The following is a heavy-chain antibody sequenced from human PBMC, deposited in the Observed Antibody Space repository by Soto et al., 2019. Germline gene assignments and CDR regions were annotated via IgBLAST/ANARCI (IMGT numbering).Heavy chain of an antibody. V-gene: IGHV3-11*01. CDR2: IGSGGSPI. D-gene: IGHD6-19*01. Sequence: GGSLRLSCAASGFTFSDFYMTWIRQAPGKGLEWIAYIGSGGSPIYYADSVKGRFTISWDNSKKSLYLQMNSLRADDTAMYFCARDEYISAYWGQGTLVTVSS. CDR3: ARDEYISAY. J-gene: IGHJ4*02. CDR1: GFTFSDFY.